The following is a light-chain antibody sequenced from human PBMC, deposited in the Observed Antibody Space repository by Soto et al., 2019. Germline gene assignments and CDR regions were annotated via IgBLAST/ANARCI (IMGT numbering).Light chain of an antibody. CDR3: SSSTSSSTLV. Sequence: QSVLTQPASVSGSPGQSITISCTGTSSDVGGYNYVSWYQQHPGKAPKLMIYEVSNRPSGVSNRFSGSKSGNTASLTISGLQAEDEADYYCSSSTSSSTLVFGGGTKLTVL. J-gene: IGLJ2*01. V-gene: IGLV2-14*01. CDR2: EVS. CDR1: SSDVGGYNY.